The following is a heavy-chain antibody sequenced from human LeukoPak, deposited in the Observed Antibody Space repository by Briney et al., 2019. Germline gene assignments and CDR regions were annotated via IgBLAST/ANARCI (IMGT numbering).Heavy chain of an antibody. CDR3: ANPRPSGIDY. V-gene: IGHV3-23*01. CDR2: ISASGGST. Sequence: GGSLRLSCAASGFTFRSHDMSWVRQAPGKGLEWVSGISASGGSTFYADSGKGRFTISRDNSKNTLYLQMNGLRVEDTAVYYCANPRPSGIDYWGQGTLVTVSS. CDR1: GFTFRSHD. D-gene: IGHD1-26*01. J-gene: IGHJ4*02.